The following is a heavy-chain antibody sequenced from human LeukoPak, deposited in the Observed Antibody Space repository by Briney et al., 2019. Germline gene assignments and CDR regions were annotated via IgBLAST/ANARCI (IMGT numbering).Heavy chain of an antibody. CDR2: SSSSGTTI. CDR1: GFTLSDYY. CDR3: ARRRDFIDY. Sequence: NPGGSLRLSCAASGFTLSDYYMSWIRQAPGKGLEWVSYSSSSGTTIYYADSVKGRFAISRDNAKNSLYLQMNSLRAEDTVVYYCARRRDFIDYWGQGTLVTVSS. D-gene: IGHD3/OR15-3a*01. J-gene: IGHJ4*02. V-gene: IGHV3-11*01.